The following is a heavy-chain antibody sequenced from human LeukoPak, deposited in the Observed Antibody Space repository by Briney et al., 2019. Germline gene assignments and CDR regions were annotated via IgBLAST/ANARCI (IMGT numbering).Heavy chain of an antibody. CDR2: IRSKALYGTS. Sequence: PGRSLRLSCTGSGFRFGGYALSWVRQAPGKGLEWVGFIRSKALYGTSEYAASVEGRFTISRDDSNSIVYLRMNSLKTEDTAVYFCVRESVRDYYFDYWGQGTLVTVSS. CDR3: VRESVRDYYFDY. CDR1: GFRFGGYA. J-gene: IGHJ4*02. D-gene: IGHD3-10*02. V-gene: IGHV3-49*04.